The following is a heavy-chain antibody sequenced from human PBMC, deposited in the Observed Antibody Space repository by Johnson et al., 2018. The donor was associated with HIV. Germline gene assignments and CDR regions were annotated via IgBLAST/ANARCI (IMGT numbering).Heavy chain of an antibody. D-gene: IGHD4-17*01. Sequence: VQLVESGGGPVQSGGSLRLSCAASGFTFSRYWMSWVRQAPGKGLEWVANIKQDGSEKYYVDSVKGRFTISRDNAKNSLYLQMNSLRAEDTAVYYVNVRDYAAFDIWGQGTMVTVSS. CDR1: GFTFSRYW. V-gene: IGHV3-7*02. CDR3: NVRDYAAFDI. J-gene: IGHJ3*02. CDR2: IKQDGSEK.